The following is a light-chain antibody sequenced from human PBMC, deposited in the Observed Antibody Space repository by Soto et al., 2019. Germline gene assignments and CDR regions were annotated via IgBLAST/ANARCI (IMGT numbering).Light chain of an antibody. J-gene: IGLJ2*01. CDR2: DVN. CDR3: SSYTSSYSVV. CDR1: SSDVGGYNF. V-gene: IGLV2-14*03. Sequence: QSALTQPASVSGSPGQSITISCTGTSSDVGGYNFVSWYQHHPGKAPKVIIYDVNNRPSGTSNRFSGSKSGDTASLTISGLQAEDEADYFCSSYTSSYSVVFGGGTKLTVL.